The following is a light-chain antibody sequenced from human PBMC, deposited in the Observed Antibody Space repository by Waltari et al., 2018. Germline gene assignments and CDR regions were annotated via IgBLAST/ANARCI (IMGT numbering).Light chain of an antibody. CDR2: DVT. J-gene: IGLJ3*02. Sequence: QSALTQPASVSGSPGQSITISCTGSSSDVGAYNYVSWYQQYPGKAPKLMIYDVTNRPSGVSNRFSGSKSGNTASLTISGLQADDEADYYCCSYAGTSTFVVFGGGTKLTVL. V-gene: IGLV2-23*02. CDR3: CSYAGTSTFVV. CDR1: SSDVGAYNY.